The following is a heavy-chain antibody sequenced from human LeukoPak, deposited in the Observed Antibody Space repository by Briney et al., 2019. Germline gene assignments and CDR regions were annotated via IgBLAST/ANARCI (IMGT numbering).Heavy chain of an antibody. CDR3: VGWGLSNY. Sequence: GGSLRLSCAASGLSFSTNWMSWVRQAPGKGLEWGAHINPDGSEKYYVDSVKGRFSISRDNAKNSLYLQMNTLAVEDTAIYYCVGWGLSNYWGQGALVTVSS. CDR1: GLSFSTNW. CDR2: INPDGSEK. V-gene: IGHV3-7*01. D-gene: IGHD3-16*01. J-gene: IGHJ4*02.